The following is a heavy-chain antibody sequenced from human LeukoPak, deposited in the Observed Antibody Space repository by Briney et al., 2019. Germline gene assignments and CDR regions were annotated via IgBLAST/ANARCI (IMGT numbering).Heavy chain of an antibody. CDR1: GGTFSSYA. J-gene: IGHJ4*02. Sequence: GASVTVSCKASGGTFSSYAISWVRQAPGQGLEWMGGIIPIFGTANYAQKFQGRVTMTEDTSTDTAYMELSSLRSEDTAVYYCATDLDGAAAKFDYWGQGTLVTVSS. D-gene: IGHD4-17*01. CDR3: ATDLDGAAAKFDY. CDR2: IIPIFGTA. V-gene: IGHV1-69*06.